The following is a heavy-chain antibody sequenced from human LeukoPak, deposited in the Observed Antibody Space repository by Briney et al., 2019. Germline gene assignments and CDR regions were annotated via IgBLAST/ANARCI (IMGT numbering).Heavy chain of an antibody. CDR2: ISGSGGSI. V-gene: IGHV3-23*01. J-gene: IGHJ4*02. CDR1: GFTFSSYA. Sequence: GGPLGLSCAASGFTFSSYAMSWLRQAPGKGLEWVSTISGSGGSIYYADSVKGRFTISRDNSKNTLYLQMNSLRAEDTAVYYGAKEPLYCGGDCYEPFDYWGQGTLVTVSP. D-gene: IGHD2-21*02. CDR3: AKEPLYCGGDCYEPFDY.